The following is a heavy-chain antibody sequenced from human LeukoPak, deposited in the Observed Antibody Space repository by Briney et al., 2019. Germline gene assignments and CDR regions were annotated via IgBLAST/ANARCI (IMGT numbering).Heavy chain of an antibody. CDR2: ISAYNGNT. J-gene: IGHJ4*02. CDR1: GYTFTSYG. CDR3: ARDSGWSRYCDY. Sequence: ASAKVSCKASGYTFTSYGISWVRQAPGQGLEWMGWISAYNGNTNYTQKLQGRVTMTTDTSTSTIYMELSSLRSEDTAVYFCARDSGWSRYCDYWGQGTLVTVSS. D-gene: IGHD6-19*01. V-gene: IGHV1-18*01.